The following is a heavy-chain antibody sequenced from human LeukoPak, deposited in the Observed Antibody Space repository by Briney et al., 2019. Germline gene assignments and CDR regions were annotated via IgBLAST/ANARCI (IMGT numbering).Heavy chain of an antibody. CDR1: GFSLSSHG. D-gene: IGHD2-8*01. CDR2: ISSNGIST. Sequence: GGSLRLSCVVSGFSLSSHGMHWVRQAPGKGLEDVSAISSNGISTFYANSVKGRFTVSRDDSKNTVYLQMGSLRAEDTAVYYCVKWTNYYFALWGRGTLVTVSS. V-gene: IGHV3-64D*09. J-gene: IGHJ2*01. CDR3: VKWTNYYFAL.